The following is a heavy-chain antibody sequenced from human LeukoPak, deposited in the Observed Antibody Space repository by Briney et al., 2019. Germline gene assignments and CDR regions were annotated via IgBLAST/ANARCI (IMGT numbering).Heavy chain of an antibody. J-gene: IGHJ3*02. CDR1: GFTFNNAW. CDR3: AKDLSPFYDSSGYRAFDI. CDR2: ISGSGGAT. D-gene: IGHD3-22*01. V-gene: IGHV3-23*01. Sequence: GGSLRLSCAASGFTFNNAWMSWVRQAPGKGLEWVSAISGSGGATYYADSVKGRFTISRDNSKNRLYVQMNSLRAEDTAVYYCAKDLSPFYDSSGYRAFDIWGQGTMVTVYS.